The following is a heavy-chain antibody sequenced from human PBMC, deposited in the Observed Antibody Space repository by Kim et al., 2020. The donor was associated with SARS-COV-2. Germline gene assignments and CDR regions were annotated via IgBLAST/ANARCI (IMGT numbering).Heavy chain of an antibody. V-gene: IGHV4-4*07. CDR2: STSGRT. D-gene: IGHD3-16*02. Sequence: STSGRTNNNPSLQSRVTMSVDMSKNQFSLKLSSVTAADTAVYYCASALGHWGQGTLVTVSS. CDR3: ASALGH. J-gene: IGHJ4*02.